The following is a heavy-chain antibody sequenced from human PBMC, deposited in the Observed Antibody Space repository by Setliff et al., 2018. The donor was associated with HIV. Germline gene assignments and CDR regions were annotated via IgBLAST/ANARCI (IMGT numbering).Heavy chain of an antibody. CDR3: ARSMHYPGDDAFDI. CDR2: IYYSGST. D-gene: IGHD3-10*01. J-gene: IGHJ3*02. V-gene: IGHV4-59*11. CDR1: GGSISSHY. Sequence: SETLSLTCTVSGGSISSHYWSWIRQPPGKGLEWIGYIYYSGSTYYNPSLKSRVTMSVDTSKNQFSLNLSSVTAADTAVYYCARSMHYPGDDAFDIWGQGKMVTVS.